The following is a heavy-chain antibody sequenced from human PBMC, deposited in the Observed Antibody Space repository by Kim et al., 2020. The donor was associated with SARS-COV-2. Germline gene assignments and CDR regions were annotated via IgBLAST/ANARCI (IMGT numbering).Heavy chain of an antibody. D-gene: IGHD6-19*01. Sequence: SFQGHVTISADKSISTAYLQWSSLKASDTAMYYCARHGPAGVADYNWFDPWGQGTLVTVSS. CDR3: ARHGPAGVADYNWFDP. J-gene: IGHJ5*02. V-gene: IGHV5-10-1*01.